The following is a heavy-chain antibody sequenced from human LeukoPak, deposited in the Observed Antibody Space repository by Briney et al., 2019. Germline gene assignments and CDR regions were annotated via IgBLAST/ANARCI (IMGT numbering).Heavy chain of an antibody. CDR2: ITTGSHYI. V-gene: IGHV3-21*01. CDR1: GFIFSTYD. J-gene: IGHJ4*02. Sequence: GGSLRLSCAASGFIFSTYDMNWVRQAPGKGLEWVSLITTGSHYIYYADSVRGRFTISRDNAKSSLFLQMNSLRAEDTAVYYCAAMRACSSTTCNPFDKWGQGTLITVSS. D-gene: IGHD2-2*01. CDR3: AAMRACSSTTCNPFDK.